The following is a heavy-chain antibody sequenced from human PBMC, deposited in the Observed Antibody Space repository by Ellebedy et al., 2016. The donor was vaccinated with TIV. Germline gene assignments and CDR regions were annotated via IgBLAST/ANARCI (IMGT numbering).Heavy chain of an antibody. Sequence: MPSETLSLTCTVSGGSISSYYWTWIRQPPGKGLEWLGYIYYNGITDYNPSLKSRVTISTDTSKNLFSLKLTSVTAADTAVYYCARGGYCSGTDCYMKWFDPWGQGTLVTVSS. CDR3: ARGGYCSGTDCYMKWFDP. J-gene: IGHJ5*02. CDR2: IYYNGIT. V-gene: IGHV4-59*01. CDR1: GGSISSYY. D-gene: IGHD2-2*03.